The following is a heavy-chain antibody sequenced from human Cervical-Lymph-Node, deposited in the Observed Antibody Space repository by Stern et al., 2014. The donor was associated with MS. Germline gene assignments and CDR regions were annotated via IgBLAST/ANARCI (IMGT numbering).Heavy chain of an antibody. CDR3: AKDRDIEILGSMDV. Sequence: EVQLVESGGDLVRPGRSLRLSCTASGFNIDDYAMHWVRQAPGKGLECVSGTSWNGANTGYADSVKGRFTLSRDNAENSLYLQMNSLRTEDTALYYCAKDRDIEILGSMDVWGQGTTVIVSS. CDR1: GFNIDDYA. D-gene: IGHD3-3*01. CDR2: TSWNGANT. V-gene: IGHV3-9*01. J-gene: IGHJ6*02.